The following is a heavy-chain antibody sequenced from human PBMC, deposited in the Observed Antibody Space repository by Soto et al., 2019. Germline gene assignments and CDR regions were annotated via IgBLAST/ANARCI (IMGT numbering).Heavy chain of an antibody. CDR3: AKTLGYCSGGSCYLDY. Sequence: GGSLRLSCAASGFTFSSYAMSWVRQAPGKGLEWVSGISGSGGDTFYANSVKGRFTISRDNSKNTLYLQMNSLRAEDTAVYYCAKTLGYCSGGSCYLDYWGQGTLVTVSS. CDR2: ISGSGGDT. V-gene: IGHV3-23*01. D-gene: IGHD2-15*01. J-gene: IGHJ4*02. CDR1: GFTFSSYA.